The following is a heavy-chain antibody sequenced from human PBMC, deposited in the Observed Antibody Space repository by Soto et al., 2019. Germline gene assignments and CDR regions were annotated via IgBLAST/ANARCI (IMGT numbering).Heavy chain of an antibody. J-gene: IGHJ4*02. V-gene: IGHV1-69*13. CDR2: IIPIFGTA. CDR3: AMGPMVRGVIIPNFDY. Sequence: SVKVSCKASGGTFGSYAISWVRQAPGQGLEWMGGIIPIFGTANYAQKFQGRVTITADESTSTAYMELSSLRSEDTAVYYCAMGPMVRGVIIPNFDYWGQGTLVTVSS. CDR1: GGTFGSYA. D-gene: IGHD3-10*01.